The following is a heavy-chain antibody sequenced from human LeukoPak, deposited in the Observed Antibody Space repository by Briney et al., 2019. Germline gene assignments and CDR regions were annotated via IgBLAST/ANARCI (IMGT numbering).Heavy chain of an antibody. CDR1: GFTFSSYS. V-gene: IGHV3-48*01. CDR3: ASNSGSYLRGDY. J-gene: IGHJ4*02. CDR2: ISSSSSTI. D-gene: IGHD1-26*01. Sequence: GGSLRLSCAASGFTFSSYSMNWVRQAPGKGLEWVSYISSSSSTIYYADPVKGRYTISRDNAKNSLYLQMNSLRAEDTAVYYCASNSGSYLRGDYWGQGTLVTVSS.